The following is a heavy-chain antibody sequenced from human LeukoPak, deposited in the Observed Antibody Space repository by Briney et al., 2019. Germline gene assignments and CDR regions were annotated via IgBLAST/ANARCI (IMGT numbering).Heavy chain of an antibody. CDR2: IKQDGSEK. CDR1: GSAVSSYW. V-gene: IGHV3-7*04. Sequence: GGSLRLSCAVSGSAVSSYWMNWVRQAPGKGLEWVANIKQDGSEKYYVDSVKGRFIISRDNARNSLYLQMNSLRVEDTAVYYCEGGVTWGQGTLVTVSS. D-gene: IGHD5-18*01. CDR3: EGGVT. J-gene: IGHJ4*02.